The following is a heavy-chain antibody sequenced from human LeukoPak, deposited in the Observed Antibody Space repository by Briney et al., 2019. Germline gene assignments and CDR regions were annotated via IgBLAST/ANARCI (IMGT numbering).Heavy chain of an antibody. CDR2: INHSGST. J-gene: IGHJ4*02. D-gene: IGHD5-12*01. V-gene: IGHV4-34*01. CDR1: GGSFSGYY. CDR3: ARAGGDIVATNSEALDY. Sequence: RSSETLSLTCAVYGGSFSGYYWSWIHQPPGKGLEWIGEINHSGSTNYNPSLKSRVTISVDTSKNQFSLKLSSVTAADTAVYYCARAGGDIVATNSEALDYWGQGTLVTVSS.